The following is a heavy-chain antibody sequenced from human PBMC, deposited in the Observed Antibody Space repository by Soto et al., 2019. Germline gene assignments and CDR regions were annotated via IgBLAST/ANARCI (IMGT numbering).Heavy chain of an antibody. CDR3: ARILVRYCRSTSGYLDGWFDP. CDR2: IFSNNEK. V-gene: IGHV2-26*01. D-gene: IGHD2-2*01. Sequence: QVTLKESGPVLVKPTETLTLTCTVSGFSLSNARMGVSWIRQPPGKTLEWLAHIFSNNEKSYSTSLKSRLTISEDTSKSQVVLTMTNMDPVDTATYYCARILVRYCRSTSGYLDGWFDPWGQGTLVTVSS. J-gene: IGHJ5*02. CDR1: GFSLSNARMG.